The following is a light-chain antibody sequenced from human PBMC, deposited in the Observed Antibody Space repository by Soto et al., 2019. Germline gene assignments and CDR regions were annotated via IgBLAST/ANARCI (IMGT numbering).Light chain of an antibody. J-gene: IGKJ1*01. CDR2: AAS. Sequence: DIERTQSPSTLSASGGEGVTITGRASQSISSWLAWYQQKPGKDPKLLIYAASSLQSGVPSRFSGSGSGTDFTLTISSLQPEDFATYYCQQSYSTWTFGQGTQV. CDR1: QSISSW. CDR3: QQSYSTWT. V-gene: IGKV1-39*01.